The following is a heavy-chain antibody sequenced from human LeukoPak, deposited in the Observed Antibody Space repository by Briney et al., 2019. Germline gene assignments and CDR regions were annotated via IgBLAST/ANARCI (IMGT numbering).Heavy chain of an antibody. Sequence: SETLSLTCTVSGDSISSSNYYWGWIRQPPGKGLEWIASIYYSGSTYYNPSLKGRVTISVDTSKNQFSLKLSSVTAADTAVYYCSRKSWRSDSWGQGTLVTVSS. J-gene: IGHJ5*01. CDR1: GDSISSSNYY. D-gene: IGHD1-1*01. CDR3: SRKSWRSDS. CDR2: IYYSGST. V-gene: IGHV4-39*07.